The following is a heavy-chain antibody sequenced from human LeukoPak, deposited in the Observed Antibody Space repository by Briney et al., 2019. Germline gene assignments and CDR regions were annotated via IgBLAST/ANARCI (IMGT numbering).Heavy chain of an antibody. V-gene: IGHV3-7*01. CDR3: ARGRISHPGIAARTRDY. J-gene: IGHJ4*02. CDR1: GFTVSSNC. Sequence: SGGSLRLSCAASGFTVSSNCMSWVRQAPGKGLEWVANIKQDGSEKYYVDSVKGRFTISRDNAKNSLYLQMNSLRAEDTAVYYCARGRISHPGIAARTRDYWGQGTLVTVSS. CDR2: IKQDGSEK. D-gene: IGHD6-6*01.